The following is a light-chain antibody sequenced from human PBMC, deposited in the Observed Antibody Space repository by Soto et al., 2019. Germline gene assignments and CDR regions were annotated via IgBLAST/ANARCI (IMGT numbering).Light chain of an antibody. CDR2: WAS. V-gene: IGKV4-1*01. J-gene: IGKJ1*01. CDR1: QSLFYSYNNYNY. CDR3: QEYLNSLPA. Sequence: IVMTQSPDSLAVSLGERATINCKSSQSLFYSYNNYNYLAWYQQKPGQPPKVLIYWASTRASGVPDRFSGSGSGTEITLTISSLQAEDVAVYYCQEYLNSLPAFGQGTKVDIK.